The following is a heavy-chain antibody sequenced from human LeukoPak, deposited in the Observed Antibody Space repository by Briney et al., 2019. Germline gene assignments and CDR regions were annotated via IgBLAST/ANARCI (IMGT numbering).Heavy chain of an antibody. CDR1: GGSISSYY. CDR3: ARLKDLWFGP. J-gene: IGHJ5*02. D-gene: IGHD2-15*01. CDR2: IYTSGST. V-gene: IGHV4-4*09. Sequence: SETLSLTCTVSGGSISSYYWSWIRQPPGKGLEWIGYIYTSGSTNYNPSLKSRVTISVDTSKSQFSLKLTSVTAADTAVYYCARLKDLWFGPWGQGTLVTVSS.